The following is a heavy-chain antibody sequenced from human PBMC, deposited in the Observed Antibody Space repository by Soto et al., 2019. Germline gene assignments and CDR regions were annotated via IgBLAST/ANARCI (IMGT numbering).Heavy chain of an antibody. CDR3: ARISRGWYSGRYYYYGMDV. CDR2: IDPSDSYT. CDR1: GYSFTSYW. V-gene: IGHV5-10-1*01. D-gene: IGHD6-19*01. Sequence: XEYLKISCKGCGYSFTSYWISWVRQMPGKGLEWMGRIDPSDSYTNYSPSFQGHVTISADKSISTAYLQWSSLKASDTAMYYCARISRGWYSGRYYYYGMDVWGQGTTCTVSS. J-gene: IGHJ6*02.